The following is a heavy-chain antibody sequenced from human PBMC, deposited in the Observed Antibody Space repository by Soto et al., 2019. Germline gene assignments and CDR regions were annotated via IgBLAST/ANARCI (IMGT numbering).Heavy chain of an antibody. Sequence: QVQLQESGPGLVKPSQTLSLTCTVSGGSISSGGYYWSWIRQHPGKGLEWIGYIYYSGSTNYNPSLKSRVTTTQDTSKNQYSLKLSSVTAADTAVYYCARDSSSWDNYYYYGMDVWGQGTTVTVSS. CDR2: IYYSGST. CDR3: ARDSSSWDNYYYYGMDV. V-gene: IGHV4-31*03. D-gene: IGHD6-13*01. J-gene: IGHJ6*02. CDR1: GGSISSGGYY.